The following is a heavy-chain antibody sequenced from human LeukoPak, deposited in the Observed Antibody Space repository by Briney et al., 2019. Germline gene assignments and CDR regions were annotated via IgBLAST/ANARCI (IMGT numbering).Heavy chain of an antibody. CDR3: TRGSGYSYGYRPPFYYYMDV. CDR1: GITFSNYS. V-gene: IGHV3-48*01. Sequence: GGSLRPSCAPPGITFSNYSMNSVRQTRGKGLELVSYISSSGRTIYYADSVKGRFTISRENAKNSLYLQMNSLRAEDTAVYYCTRGSGYSYGYRPPFYYYMDVWGKGTTVTVSS. CDR2: ISSSGRTI. J-gene: IGHJ6*03. D-gene: IGHD5-18*01.